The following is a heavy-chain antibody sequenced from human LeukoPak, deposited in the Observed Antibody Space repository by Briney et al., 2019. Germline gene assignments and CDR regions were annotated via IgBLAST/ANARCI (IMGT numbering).Heavy chain of an antibody. J-gene: IGHJ4*02. CDR3: AVSTFGGVIVDY. CDR1: GFTFSSYR. D-gene: IGHD3-16*02. Sequence: GGSLRLSCAASGFTFSSYRMNWVRQAPGKGLEWVSVIYSGGSTYYADSVKGRFTISRDNSKNTLYLQMNSLRAEDTAVYYCAVSTFGGVIVDYWGQGTLVTVSS. CDR2: IYSGGST. V-gene: IGHV3-53*01.